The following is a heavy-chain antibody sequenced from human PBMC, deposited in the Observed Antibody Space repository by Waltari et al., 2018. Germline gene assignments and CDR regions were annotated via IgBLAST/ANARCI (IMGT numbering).Heavy chain of an antibody. D-gene: IGHD3-10*01. CDR1: GYTFTGYY. CDR3: ATYNYYGSRGACDN. CDR2: INPNRGGT. Sequence: QVHLVQSGAEVKKPGASVTVSCKASGYTFTGYYMHWVRQAPGQGLEWMRGINPNRGGTNYARKFQGRDTMTRETSISTDNMELSRLRSENTVVYYCATYNYYGSRGACDNWGQGTMVTVSS. J-gene: IGHJ3*02. V-gene: IGHV1-2*05.